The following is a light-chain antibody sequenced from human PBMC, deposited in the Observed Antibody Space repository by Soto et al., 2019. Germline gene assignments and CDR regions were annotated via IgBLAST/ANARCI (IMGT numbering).Light chain of an antibody. J-gene: IGKJ1*01. CDR1: QTIISW. V-gene: IGKV1-5*03. CDR3: QHYNSYSEA. CDR2: KAS. Sequence: DIQITQSPSTLSGSVGYRVTITCRASQTIISWLAWYQQKPGKAPKLLIYKASTLKSGVPSRFSGSGSGTEFTLTISSLQPDDFATYYCQHYNSYSEAFGQGTKV.